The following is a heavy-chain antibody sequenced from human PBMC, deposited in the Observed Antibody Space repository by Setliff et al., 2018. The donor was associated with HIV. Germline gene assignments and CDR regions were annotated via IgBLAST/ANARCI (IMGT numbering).Heavy chain of an antibody. CDR1: GASINSGSYF. J-gene: IGHJ6*01. CDR2: ISTTGST. CDR3: ARDNSYYYGSGSHYWYGMDV. V-gene: IGHV4-61*09. Sequence: SETLSLTCAVSGASINSGSYFWGWIRQPPGKGLEWIGHISTTGSTNYNPTLKSRVIMSVVTSRTQFSLKLSSVTAADTAVYYCARDNSYYYGSGSHYWYGMDVWGQGTTVTVSS. D-gene: IGHD3-10*01.